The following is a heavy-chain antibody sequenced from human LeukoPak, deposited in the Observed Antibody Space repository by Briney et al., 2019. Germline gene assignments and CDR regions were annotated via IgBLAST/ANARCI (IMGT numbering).Heavy chain of an antibody. CDR2: ITSSSSSI. CDR1: GFTFSIYT. J-gene: IGHJ5*02. CDR3: ARGGIAAAGTTWFDP. V-gene: IGHV3-21*01. Sequence: PGGSLRLSCVASGFTFSIYTMSWVRQAPGKGLEWVSSITSSSSSIYSADSVKGRLTISRDNAKNSLYLEMNSLRDEDTAVYYCARGGIAAAGTTWFDPWGQGTLVTVSS. D-gene: IGHD6-13*01.